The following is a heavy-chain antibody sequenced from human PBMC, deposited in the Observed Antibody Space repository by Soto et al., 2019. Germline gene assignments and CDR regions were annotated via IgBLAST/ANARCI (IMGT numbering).Heavy chain of an antibody. CDR3: ARVVPGAEAWFGP. CDR1: GYTFSNYG. D-gene: IGHD2-2*01. J-gene: IGHJ5*02. Sequence: QVQLVQSGGQVKRPGASVKVSCKTSGYTFSNYGITWVRQAPGQPLEWLGWFGLYSDGTNYAQKFRGRVSMTTDTSTTTAYMELRSLRSDDTAVYYCARVVPGAEAWFGPWGQGTLVTVSS. V-gene: IGHV1-18*01. CDR2: FGLYSDGT.